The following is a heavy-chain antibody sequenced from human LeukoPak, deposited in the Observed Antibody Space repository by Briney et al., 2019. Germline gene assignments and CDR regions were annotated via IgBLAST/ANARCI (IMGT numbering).Heavy chain of an antibody. J-gene: IGHJ4*02. D-gene: IGHD3-16*01. CDR3: ARGRRLRLGELFFY. CDR2: MNPNSGNT. Sequence: ASVKVSCKASGHTFTSYDINWVRQATGQGLEWMGWMNPNSGNTGYAQKFQGRVTMTRNTSISTAYMELSSLRSEDTAVYYCARGRRLRLGELFFYWGQGTLVTVSS. CDR1: GHTFTSYD. V-gene: IGHV1-8*01.